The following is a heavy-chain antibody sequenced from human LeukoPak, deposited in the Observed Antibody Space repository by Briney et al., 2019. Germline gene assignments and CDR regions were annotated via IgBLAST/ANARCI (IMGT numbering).Heavy chain of an antibody. CDR1: GFTFSSYA. J-gene: IGHJ5*02. CDR2: ISYDGSNK. V-gene: IGHV3-30*04. Sequence: GGSLRLSCAASGFTFSSYAMHWVRQAPGKGLGWVAVISYDGSNKYYADSVKGRFTISRDNSKNTLYLQMNSLRAEDTAVYYCARDLSPQTDYYDSSGLRPWGQGTLVTVSS. CDR3: ARDLSPQTDYYDSSGLRP. D-gene: IGHD3-22*01.